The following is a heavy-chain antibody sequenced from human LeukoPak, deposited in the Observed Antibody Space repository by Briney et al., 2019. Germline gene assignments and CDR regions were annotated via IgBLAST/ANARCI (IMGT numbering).Heavy chain of an antibody. CDR1: GDSVSSNSAA. D-gene: IGHD3-10*01. V-gene: IGHV6-1*01. CDR2: TYYRSKWYN. J-gene: IGHJ5*01. Sequence: SQTLSLTCAISGDSVSSNSAAWNWIRQSPSRGLEWLGRTYYRSKWYNHYAVSVKSRIIINPDTSKNQPSPQLTSVTPEDAAVYYCAKTAESSIASWGQGTLVTVSS. CDR3: AKTAESSIAS.